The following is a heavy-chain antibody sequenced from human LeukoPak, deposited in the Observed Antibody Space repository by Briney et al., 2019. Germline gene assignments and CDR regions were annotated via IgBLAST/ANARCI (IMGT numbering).Heavy chain of an antibody. J-gene: IGHJ4*02. CDR3: ARAHRSGSYYNAIDY. CDR1: GFTFSSYA. Sequence: PGRSLRLSCAASGFTFSSYAMHWVRQAPGKGLEWVAVISYDGSNKYYADSVKGRFTISRDNSKNTLYLQMNSLRGEDTAVYYCARAHRSGSYYNAIDYWGQGTLVTVSS. V-gene: IGHV3-30*04. CDR2: ISYDGSNK. D-gene: IGHD3-10*01.